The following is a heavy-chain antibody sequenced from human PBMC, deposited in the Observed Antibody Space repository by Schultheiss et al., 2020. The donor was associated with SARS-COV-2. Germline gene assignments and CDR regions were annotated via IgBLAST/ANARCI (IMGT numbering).Heavy chain of an antibody. CDR1: GFTFSSYD. Sequence: GGSLRLSCAASGFTFSSYDMHWVRQATGKGLEWVSAIGTAGDTYYPGSVKGRFTISRDNSKNTLFLQMNSLRAEDTAVYYCATDQRPGAAGNFYYYGMDVWGQGTTVTVSS. CDR3: ATDQRPGAAGNFYYYGMDV. V-gene: IGHV3-13*01. CDR2: IGTAGDT. J-gene: IGHJ6*02. D-gene: IGHD6-13*01.